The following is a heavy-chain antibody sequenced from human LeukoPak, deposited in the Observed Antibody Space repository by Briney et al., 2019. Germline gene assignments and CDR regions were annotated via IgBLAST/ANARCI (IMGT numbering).Heavy chain of an antibody. CDR3: TRQNSKYSSSWSHY. CDR2: INHSGST. J-gene: IGHJ4*02. Sequence: PSETLSLTCAVYGGSFSGYYWSWIRQPPGKGLEWIGEINHSGSTNYNPSLKSRVTISVDTSKNQFSLKLSSVTAADTAVYYCTRQNSKYSSSWSHYWGQGTLVTVSS. V-gene: IGHV4-34*01. D-gene: IGHD6-13*01. CDR1: GGSFSGYY.